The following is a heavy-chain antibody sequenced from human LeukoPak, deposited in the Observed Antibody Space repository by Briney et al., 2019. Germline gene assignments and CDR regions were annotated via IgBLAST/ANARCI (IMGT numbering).Heavy chain of an antibody. D-gene: IGHD3-22*01. J-gene: IGHJ4*02. CDR2: IRYDGSNK. CDR1: GFTFSSYG. Sequence: GGSLRLSCAASGFTFSSYGMHWVRQAPGKGLEWVAFIRYDGSNKYYADSVKGRFTISRDNSKNSLYLQMNSLRAEDTAVYYCARDGETYYYDSSGDKTFDYWGQGTLVTVSS. V-gene: IGHV3-30*02. CDR3: ARDGETYYYDSSGDKTFDY.